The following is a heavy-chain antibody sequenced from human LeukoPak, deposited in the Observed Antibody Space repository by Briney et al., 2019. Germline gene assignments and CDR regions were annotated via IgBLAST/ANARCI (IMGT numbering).Heavy chain of an antibody. D-gene: IGHD4-17*01. CDR3: ANTYGDYAPYYYYYYGMDV. CDR1: GFTFSSYS. V-gene: IGHV3-30*18. CDR2: ISYDGSNK. Sequence: GGSLRLSCAASGFTFSSYSMNWVRQAPGKGLEWVAIISYDGSNKYYADSVKGRFTISRDNSKNTLYLQMNSLRAEDTAVYYCANTYGDYAPYYYYYYGMDVWGQGTTVTVSS. J-gene: IGHJ6*02.